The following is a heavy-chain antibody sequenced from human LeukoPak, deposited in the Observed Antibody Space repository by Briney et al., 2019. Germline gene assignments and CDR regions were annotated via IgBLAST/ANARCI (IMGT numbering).Heavy chain of an antibody. CDR1: GFAFSSYW. J-gene: IGHJ4*02. CDR3: ARRSMAGGFFDY. CDR2: INGDGSTI. Sequence: PGGSLRLSCAASGFAFSSYWMHWVRQDPGKGLIWLSRINGDGSTILYADSVKGRFTISRDNAKNTLYLQMNGLRAEDTALYFCARRSMAGGFFDYWGQGTLVTVSS. D-gene: IGHD3-10*02. V-gene: IGHV3-74*01.